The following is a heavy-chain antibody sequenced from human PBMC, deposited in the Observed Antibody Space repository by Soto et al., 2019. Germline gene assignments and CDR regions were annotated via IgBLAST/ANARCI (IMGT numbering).Heavy chain of an antibody. V-gene: IGHV4-4*07. Sequence: TSETLSLTCTVSGGSISSYYWSWIRQPAGKGLEWIGRIYTSGSTNYNPSLKSRVTMSVDTSKNQFSLKLSSVTAADTAVYYCAASDSSGYYPKWFDPWGQGTLVTVSS. CDR2: IYTSGST. CDR1: GGSISSYY. D-gene: IGHD3-22*01. CDR3: AASDSSGYYPKWFDP. J-gene: IGHJ5*02.